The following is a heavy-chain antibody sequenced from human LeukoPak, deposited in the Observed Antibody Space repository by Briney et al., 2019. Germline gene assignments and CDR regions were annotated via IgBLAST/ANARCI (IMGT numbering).Heavy chain of an antibody. Sequence: SETLSLTCSVSGGSLSSGGYYWSWIRQHPGKGLEYIGHIYYSGSTDYTPSLKSRVTISIDTSKNQFSLKVTSVTAADTAVYYCARAGSYRWFDPWGQRTPVTVSS. CDR3: ARAGSYRWFDP. CDR1: GGSLSSGGYY. J-gene: IGHJ5*02. V-gene: IGHV4-31*03. CDR2: IYYSGST. D-gene: IGHD3-10*01.